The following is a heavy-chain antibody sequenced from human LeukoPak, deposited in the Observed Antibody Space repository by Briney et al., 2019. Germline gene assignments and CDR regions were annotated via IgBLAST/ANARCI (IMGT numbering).Heavy chain of an antibody. CDR3: ARSLTYYYDSSGYSPYYFDY. D-gene: IGHD3-22*01. V-gene: IGHV1-69*06. CDR1: GGTFISYA. Sequence: SVKVSCKASGGTFISYAISWVRQAPGQGLEWMGGIIPTFGTANYAQKFQGRVTITADKSTSTAYMELSSLRSEDTAVYYCARSLTYYYDSSGYSPYYFDYWGQGTLVTVSS. J-gene: IGHJ4*02. CDR2: IIPTFGTA.